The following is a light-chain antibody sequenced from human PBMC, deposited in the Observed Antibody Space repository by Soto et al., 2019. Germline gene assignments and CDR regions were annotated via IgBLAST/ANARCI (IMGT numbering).Light chain of an antibody. Sequence: QSALTQPASVSGSPGQSITISCTGTSSDVGGYDFVSWYQQKAGKAPRLLIYDVVKRPSEVADRFSGSKSGNTASLTISGLLTEDEADYFCSSFTSSTTWVFGGGTKLTVL. CDR1: SSDVGGYDF. V-gene: IGLV2-14*03. CDR2: DVV. CDR3: SSFTSSTTWV. J-gene: IGLJ3*02.